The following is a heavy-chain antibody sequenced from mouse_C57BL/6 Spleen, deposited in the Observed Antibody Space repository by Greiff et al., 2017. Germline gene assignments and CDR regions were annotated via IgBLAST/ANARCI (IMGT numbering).Heavy chain of an antibody. Sequence: QVQLQQPGAELVMPGASVKLSCKASGYTFTSYWMHWVKQRPGQGLEWIGEIDPSDSYTNYNQKFKGKSTLTVDKSSSTAYMQLSSLTSEDSAVYYCARSGDYYGSSNYFDVWGTGTTVTVSS. V-gene: IGHV1-69*01. CDR3: ARSGDYYGSSNYFDV. CDR2: IDPSDSYT. D-gene: IGHD1-1*01. CDR1: GYTFTSYW. J-gene: IGHJ1*03.